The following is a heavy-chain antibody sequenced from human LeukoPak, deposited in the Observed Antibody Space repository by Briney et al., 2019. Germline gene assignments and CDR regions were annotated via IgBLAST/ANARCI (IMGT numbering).Heavy chain of an antibody. CDR2: INPNSGGT. D-gene: IGHD6-19*01. Sequence: ASVKVSFTASGYIFTTYYMHWVRQAPGQGLEWMGRINPNSGGTNYAQKFQGRVTMTRDTSISTAYMELSRLRSDDTAVYYCARGRGKYSSGWYGGYFDYWGQGTLVTVSS. CDR1: GYIFTTYY. CDR3: ARGRGKYSSGWYGGYFDY. J-gene: IGHJ4*02. V-gene: IGHV1-2*06.